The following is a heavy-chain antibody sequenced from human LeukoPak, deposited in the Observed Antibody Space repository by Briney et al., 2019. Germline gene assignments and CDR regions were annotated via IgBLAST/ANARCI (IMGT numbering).Heavy chain of an antibody. D-gene: IGHD4-23*01. V-gene: IGHV3-74*01. J-gene: IGHJ4*02. CDR1: GFTFSSYA. CDR3: ARGRPHGNDY. CDR2: IASDGSST. Sequence: GGSLRLSCTASGFTFSSYAMSWVRQAPGKGLVWVSRIASDGSSTTYADSVKGRFSISRDNAKNTLYLQMNSLRVEDTAVYYCARGRPHGNDYWGQGTLVTVSS.